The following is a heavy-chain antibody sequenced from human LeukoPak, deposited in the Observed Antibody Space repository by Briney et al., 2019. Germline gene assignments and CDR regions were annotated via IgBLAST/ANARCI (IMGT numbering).Heavy chain of an antibody. CDR1: RFTFSSYW. D-gene: IGHD3-9*01. CDR2: IKQDGSEK. CDR3: AIDGVLRYFDWSTTYYFDY. J-gene: IGHJ4*02. Sequence: PGGSLRLSCAASRFTFSSYWMSWVRQAPGKGLEWVANIKQDGSEKYYVDSVKGRFTISRDNAKNSLYLQVNSLRAEDTAVYYCAIDGVLRYFDWSTTYYFDYWGQGTLVTVSS. V-gene: IGHV3-7*01.